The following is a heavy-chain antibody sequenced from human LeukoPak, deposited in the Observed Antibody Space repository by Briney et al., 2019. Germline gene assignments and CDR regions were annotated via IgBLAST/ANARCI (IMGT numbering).Heavy chain of an antibody. CDR2: ICTSGST. Sequence: SETLSLTCTVSGGSISSYYWSWIRQPAGKGLEWIGRICTSGSTNYNPSLKSRVTMSVDTSKNQFSLKLSSVTAADTAVYYCARQRSQGIAVAGTFGQIYYYYYYMDVWGKGTTVTISS. CDR1: GGSISSYY. CDR3: ARQRSQGIAVAGTFGQIYYYYYYMDV. J-gene: IGHJ6*03. V-gene: IGHV4-4*07. D-gene: IGHD6-19*01.